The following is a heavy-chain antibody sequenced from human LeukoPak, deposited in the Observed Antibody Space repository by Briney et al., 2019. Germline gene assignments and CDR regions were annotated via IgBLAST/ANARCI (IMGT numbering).Heavy chain of an antibody. CDR3: ARAYTTDSSSWYALGVLGY. CDR1: GFTFSDYY. V-gene: IGHV3-11*04. D-gene: IGHD6-13*01. Sequence: GGSLRLSCAASGFTFSDYYMSWIRQAPGKGLEWVSYISSSGSTIYYADSVKGRFTISRDNAKNSLYLQMNSLRAEDTAVYYCARAYTTDSSSWYALGVLGYWGQGTLVTVSS. CDR2: ISSSGSTI. J-gene: IGHJ4*02.